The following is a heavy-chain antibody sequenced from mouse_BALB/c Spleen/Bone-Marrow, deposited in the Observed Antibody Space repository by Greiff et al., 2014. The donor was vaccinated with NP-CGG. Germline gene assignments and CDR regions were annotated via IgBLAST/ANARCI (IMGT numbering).Heavy chain of an antibody. Sequence: EVQLQESGTVLARPGASLRMSCKASGYTFTNYWINWIKQRPGQGLEWIGAIYPGNNDAKYTQKFKAKAKPTAVTSTSTADMELSSLTNEDSAVYYCARNWDWVFAYWGQGTLVTVSA. D-gene: IGHD4-1*01. CDR1: GYTFTNYW. J-gene: IGHJ3*01. CDR3: ARNWDWVFAY. CDR2: IYPGNNDA. V-gene: IGHV1-5*01.